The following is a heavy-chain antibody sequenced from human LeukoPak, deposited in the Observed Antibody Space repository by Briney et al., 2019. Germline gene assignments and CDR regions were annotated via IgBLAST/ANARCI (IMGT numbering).Heavy chain of an antibody. Sequence: SETLSLTCTVSGGSVSSYYWSWIRQPPGKGLEWIGYIYYSGSTNYNPSLKSRVTISVDTSKNQFSLKLSPVTAADTAVYYCARVLADSSGYYDAFDIWGQGTMVTVSS. D-gene: IGHD3-22*01. CDR2: IYYSGST. CDR1: GGSVSSYY. J-gene: IGHJ3*02. CDR3: ARVLADSSGYYDAFDI. V-gene: IGHV4-59*02.